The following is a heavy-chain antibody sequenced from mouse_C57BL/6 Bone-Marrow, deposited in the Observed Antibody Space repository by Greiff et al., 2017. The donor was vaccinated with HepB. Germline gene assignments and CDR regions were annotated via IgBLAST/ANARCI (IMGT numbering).Heavy chain of an antibody. CDR1: GFSFNTYA. Sequence: EVKLVESGGGLVQPKGSLKLSCAASGFSFNTYAMNWVRQAPGKGLEWVARIRSKSNNYATYYADSVKDRFTISRDDSESMLYLQMNNLKTEDTAMYYCVRHAGTTTPYDFDVWGTGTTVTVSS. V-gene: IGHV10-1*01. D-gene: IGHD2-14*01. CDR3: VRHAGTTTPYDFDV. CDR2: IRSKSNNYAT. J-gene: IGHJ1*03.